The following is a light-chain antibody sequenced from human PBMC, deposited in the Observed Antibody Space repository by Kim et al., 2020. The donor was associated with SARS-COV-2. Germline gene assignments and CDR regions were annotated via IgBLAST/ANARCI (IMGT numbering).Light chain of an antibody. J-gene: IGKJ2*01. Sequence: DTQMTQSPSTLSASVGDKITITCRASQSISGWLAWYQQKPGRAPKLLIFATSTLESGAPLRFSGSGSGTEFTLTISSLQPDDFATYYCQQYDDFPYTFGQGTKLEI. CDR2: ATS. V-gene: IGKV1-5*03. CDR3: QQYDDFPYT. CDR1: QSISGW.